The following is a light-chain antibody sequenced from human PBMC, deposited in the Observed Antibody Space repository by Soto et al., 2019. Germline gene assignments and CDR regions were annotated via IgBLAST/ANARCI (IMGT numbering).Light chain of an antibody. Sequence: TQYPGTLALSPKEKATPSSTASQTVSSRFLAWYRQRPGQAPRLVIYDTSTRATGVPARFSGSGSGTELTLTSSSLQSEDFGVYYCHQYNDLFSIPFGQGTRLDI. V-gene: IGKV3-15*01. J-gene: IGKJ5*01. CDR1: QTVSSRF. CDR2: DTS. CDR3: HQYNDLFSIP.